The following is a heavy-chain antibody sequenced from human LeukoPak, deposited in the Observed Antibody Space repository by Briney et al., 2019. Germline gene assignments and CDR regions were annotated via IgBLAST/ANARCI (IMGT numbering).Heavy chain of an antibody. D-gene: IGHD3-3*01. V-gene: IGHV4-61*02. J-gene: IGHJ4*02. CDR1: GCSISSGSYY. CDR3: ARDGDFWSGYYPY. Sequence: SETLSLTCTVSGCSISSGSYYWSWIRQPAGKGLEWIGRIYTSGSTNYNPSLKSRVTISVDTSKNQFSLKLSSVTAADTAVYYCARDGDFWSGYYPYWGQGTLVTVSS. CDR2: IYTSGST.